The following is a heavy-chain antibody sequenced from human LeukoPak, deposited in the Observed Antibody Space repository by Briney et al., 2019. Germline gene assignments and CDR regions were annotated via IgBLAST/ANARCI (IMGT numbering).Heavy chain of an antibody. Sequence: SETLSLTCAVYGGSFSGYYWSWIRQPPGKGLGWIGEINRSGSTNYNPSLKSRVTISVDTSKNQFSLKLSSVTAADTAVYYCARVLLNVDTAMADYWGQGTLVTVSS. J-gene: IGHJ4*02. CDR2: INRSGST. D-gene: IGHD5-18*01. CDR3: ARVLLNVDTAMADY. CDR1: GGSFSGYY. V-gene: IGHV4-34*01.